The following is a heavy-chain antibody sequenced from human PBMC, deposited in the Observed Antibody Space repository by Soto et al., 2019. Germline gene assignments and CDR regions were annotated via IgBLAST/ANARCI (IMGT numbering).Heavy chain of an antibody. CDR2: INHSGST. CDR1: GGSFSGYY. J-gene: IGHJ4*02. D-gene: IGHD2-2*01. Sequence: SETLSLTCAVYGGSFSGYYWSWIRQPPGKGLEWIGEINHSGSTNYNPSLKSRVTISVDTSKNQFSLNLSSVTAADTAVYYCARVTKKRVRAGLPAASPYYFDYWGQGTLVTVSS. CDR3: ARVTKKRVRAGLPAASPYYFDY. V-gene: IGHV4-34*01.